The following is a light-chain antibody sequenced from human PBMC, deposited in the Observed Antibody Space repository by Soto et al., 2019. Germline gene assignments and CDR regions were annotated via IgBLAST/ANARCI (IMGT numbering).Light chain of an antibody. V-gene: IGLV1-51*01. J-gene: IGLJ2*01. CDR2: DNN. Sequence: QSVLTQPPSVSAAPGQMVTISCSGTSSNIGKNFVSWYQQLPGTAPKLLIYDNNKRPSGVSDRFSGSKSGNTASLTISTLQAEDEAYYSCCSFAGGATFIFGGGTKLTVL. CDR1: SSNIGKNF. CDR3: CSFAGGATFI.